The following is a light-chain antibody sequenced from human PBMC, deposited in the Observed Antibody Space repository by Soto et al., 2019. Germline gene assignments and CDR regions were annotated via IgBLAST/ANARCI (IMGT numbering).Light chain of an antibody. CDR2: DVS. CDR1: SSEVGGYNY. CDR3: CSYAGSYTFGV. J-gene: IGLJ2*01. Sequence: QSVLTQAPSVSGSPGQSVTISCPGTSSEVGGYNYVSWYQQHPGKAPKLMIYDVSKRPSGVPVRFSGSKSGNTASLTISGLQAEDEADYYCCSYAGSYTFGVFGGGTKVTVL. V-gene: IGLV2-11*01.